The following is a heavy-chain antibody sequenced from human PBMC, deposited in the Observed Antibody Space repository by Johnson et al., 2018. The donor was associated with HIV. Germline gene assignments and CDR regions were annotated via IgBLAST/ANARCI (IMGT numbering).Heavy chain of an antibody. Sequence: EVQLVESGGGFVQPGGSLRLSCAGSGITVSRNYMSWVRQAPGKGLEWVSLIYSGENTKYADSVKGRFTISKDNSRNTLFLHMNSLRADDTAVYYCAIGRGEFPRHAFDIWGQGTMVTVSS. D-gene: IGHD3-10*01. J-gene: IGHJ3*02. V-gene: IGHV3-66*01. CDR3: AIGRGEFPRHAFDI. CDR2: IYSGENT. CDR1: GITVSRNY.